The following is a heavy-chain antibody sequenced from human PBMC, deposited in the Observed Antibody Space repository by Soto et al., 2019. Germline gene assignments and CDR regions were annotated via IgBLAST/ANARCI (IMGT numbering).Heavy chain of an antibody. CDR3: LRLEILTGWRPGWFDP. Sequence: PGESLKISCKGSGYSFTSYWIGWVRQMPGKGLEWMGIIYPGDSDTRYSPSFQGQVTISADKSISTAYLQWSSLKASDTAMYYCLRLEILTGWRPGWFDPWGQGPLVTVPS. V-gene: IGHV5-51*01. CDR2: IYPGDSDT. J-gene: IGHJ5*02. CDR1: GYSFTSYW. D-gene: IGHD3-9*01.